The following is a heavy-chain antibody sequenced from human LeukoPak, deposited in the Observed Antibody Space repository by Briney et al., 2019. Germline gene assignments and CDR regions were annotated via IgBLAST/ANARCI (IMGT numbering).Heavy chain of an antibody. Sequence: PGGSLRLSCAASGFTFSSYAMSWVRQAPGKGLEWVSAISGSGGSTYYADSVKGRITISRHNSKNTLYLQMNSLRAEDTAVYYCARGAAAGPQATYYFDYWGQGTLVTVSS. CDR2: ISGSGGST. J-gene: IGHJ4*02. D-gene: IGHD6-13*01. CDR1: GFTFSSYA. CDR3: ARGAAAGPQATYYFDY. V-gene: IGHV3-23*01.